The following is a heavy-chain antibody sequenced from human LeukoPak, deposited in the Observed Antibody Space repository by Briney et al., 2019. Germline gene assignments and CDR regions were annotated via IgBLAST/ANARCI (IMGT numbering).Heavy chain of an antibody. CDR1: GFTFSSYG. V-gene: IGHV3-30*02. CDR2: IGYDGRNK. CDR3: ARVGGYSSSYYYYMDV. Sequence: QSGGSLRLSCAASGFTFSSYGIHWVRQAPGKGLEWVTFIGYDGRNKYYADSVKGRFTISRDNSKNTLYLQMNSLRSDDTAVYYCARVGGYSSSYYYYMDVWGKGTTVTVSS. J-gene: IGHJ6*03. D-gene: IGHD5-18*01.